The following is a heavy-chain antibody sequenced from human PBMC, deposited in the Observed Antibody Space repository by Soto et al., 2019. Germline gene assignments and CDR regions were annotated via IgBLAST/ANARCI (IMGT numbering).Heavy chain of an antibody. CDR3: LRDRPLSQRSGMDA. J-gene: IGHJ6*04. V-gene: IGHV3-23*01. CDR1: GFTFSSFA. CDR2: ISGGGGST. Sequence: PGGSLRLSGAASGFTFSSFAMTWVRQSPVTGLEWVSAISGGGGSTYYADSVKGRFTISRDNSKRTVFLQMNSLRAGDTGVYYCLRDRPLSQRSGMDAWGKGTQVNVS. D-gene: IGHD5-18*01.